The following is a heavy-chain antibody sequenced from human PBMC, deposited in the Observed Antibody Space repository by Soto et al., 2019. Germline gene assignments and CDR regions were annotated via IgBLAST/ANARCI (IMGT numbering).Heavy chain of an antibody. CDR2: IIPIFGTA. Sequence: QVQLVQSGAEVKKPGSSVKVSCKASGGTFSSYAISWVRQARGQGLEWMGGIIPIFGTANYAQKFQGRVTITANEATSTAYMELSSLRSEDTAVYYCARGANWNYLHYYYYGMDVWGQGTTVTVSS. CDR1: GGTFSSYA. CDR3: ARGANWNYLHYYYYGMDV. J-gene: IGHJ6*02. V-gene: IGHV1-69*12. D-gene: IGHD1-7*01.